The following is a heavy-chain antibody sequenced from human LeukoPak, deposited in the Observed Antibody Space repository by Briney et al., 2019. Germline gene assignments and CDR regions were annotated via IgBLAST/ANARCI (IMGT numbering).Heavy chain of an antibody. J-gene: IGHJ1*01. CDR1: GYTFTDYY. V-gene: IGHV1-69-2*01. CDR3: ATADPYDYGDYVHQH. Sequence: GATVKIPCKVSGYTFTDYYMHWVQQAPGKGLEWMGLVDPEDGETIYAEKFQGRVTITADTSTDTAYMELSSLRSEDTAVYYCATADPYDYGDYVHQHWGQGTLVTVSS. CDR2: VDPEDGET. D-gene: IGHD4-17*01.